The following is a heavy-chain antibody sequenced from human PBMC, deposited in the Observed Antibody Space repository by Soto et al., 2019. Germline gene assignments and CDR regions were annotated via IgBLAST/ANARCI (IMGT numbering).Heavy chain of an antibody. V-gene: IGHV4-34*01. CDR2: INHSGST. D-gene: IGHD6-19*01. Sequence: QVQLQQWGAGLLKPSETLSLTCAVYGGSFSGYYWSWIRQPPGKGLEWIGEINHSGSTNYNPSLKSRVTISVDTSKNQFSLKLISVTAADTAVYYCASRLAGIEFMNEPRVWFDPWGQGTLVTVSS. CDR1: GGSFSGYY. J-gene: IGHJ5*02. CDR3: ASRLAGIEFMNEPRVWFDP.